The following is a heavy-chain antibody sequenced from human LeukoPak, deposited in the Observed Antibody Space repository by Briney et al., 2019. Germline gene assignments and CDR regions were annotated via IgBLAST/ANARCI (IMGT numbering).Heavy chain of an antibody. CDR2: INSGSTTI. V-gene: IGHV3-48*01. J-gene: IGHJ4*02. CDR3: ARDSPRLSY. Sequence: PGGSLRLSCVGSGFTFNRYGIHWVRQAPGKGLEWISKINSGSTTIYYKDSVRGRFTISRDNAKNSLSLQMNNLRVEDTAVYYCARDSPRLSYWGQGTLVTVSS. CDR1: GFTFNRYG.